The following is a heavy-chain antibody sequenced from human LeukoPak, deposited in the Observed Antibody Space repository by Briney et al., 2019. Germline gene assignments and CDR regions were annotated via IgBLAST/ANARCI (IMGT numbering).Heavy chain of an antibody. CDR3: ARVRITIFEGYHMDV. CDR2: ISSSSSTI. D-gene: IGHD3-3*01. Sequence: GGSLRLSCAASGFTFSSYSMNWVRQAPGKGLEWVSYISSSSSTIYYADSVKGRFTISRDNAKNSLYLQMNSLRAEDTAVYYCARVRITIFEGYHMDVWGKGTTVTVSS. J-gene: IGHJ6*03. CDR1: GFTFSSYS. V-gene: IGHV3-48*04.